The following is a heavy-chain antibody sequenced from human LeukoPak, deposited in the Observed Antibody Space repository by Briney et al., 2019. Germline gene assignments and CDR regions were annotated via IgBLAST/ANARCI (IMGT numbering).Heavy chain of an antibody. CDR2: IYYSGST. J-gene: IGHJ4*02. CDR3: ARGSMVRGRVDY. D-gene: IGHD3-10*01. Sequence: SETLSLTCTVSGGSISSGGYYWSWIRQHPGKGLEWIGYIYYSGSTYYNPSLKSRVTISVDTSKNQFSLKLSSVTAADTAVYYCARGSMVRGRVDYWGQGTLVTVSS. V-gene: IGHV4-31*03. CDR1: GGSISSGGYY.